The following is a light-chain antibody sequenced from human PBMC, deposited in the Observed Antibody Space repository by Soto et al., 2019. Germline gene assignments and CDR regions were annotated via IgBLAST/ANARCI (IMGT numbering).Light chain of an antibody. CDR3: QQLNSYPHT. CDR2: AAS. Sequence: DIQLTQSPSFLSASVEDRVTITCRASQGISSYLAWYQQKPGKAPKLLIYAASTLQSGVPSRFSGSGSGTEFTLTISSLQPEDFATYYCQQLNSYPHTFGGGTKVEIK. V-gene: IGKV1-9*01. CDR1: QGISSY. J-gene: IGKJ4*01.